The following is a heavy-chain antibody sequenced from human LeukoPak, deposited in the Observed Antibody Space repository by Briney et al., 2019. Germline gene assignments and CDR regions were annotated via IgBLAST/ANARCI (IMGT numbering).Heavy chain of an antibody. Sequence: GGSLRLSCAASGFTFSSYAMSWVRQAPGKGLEWVSSISSSSSYKYHADSLKGRFTISRDNAKNSLYLQMNSLRAEDTAVYYCARGGGFGYHGSGSYFLFDYWGQGTLVTVSS. CDR2: ISSSSSYK. J-gene: IGHJ4*02. CDR1: GFTFSSYA. D-gene: IGHD3-10*01. V-gene: IGHV3-21*01. CDR3: ARGGGFGYHGSGSYFLFDY.